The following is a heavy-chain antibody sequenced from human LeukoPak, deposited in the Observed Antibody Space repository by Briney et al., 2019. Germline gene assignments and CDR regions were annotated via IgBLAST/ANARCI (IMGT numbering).Heavy chain of an antibody. J-gene: IGHJ4*02. Sequence: ASVKVSCKASGYTFTSYAMNWVRQAPGQGLEWMGWINTNTGNPTYAQGFTGRFVFSLDTSVSTAYPQISSLKAEDTAVYYCAREGSGRDGYNYGYWGQGTLVTVSS. CDR2: INTNTGNP. V-gene: IGHV7-4-1*02. CDR1: GYTFTSYA. D-gene: IGHD5-24*01. CDR3: AREGSGRDGYNYGY.